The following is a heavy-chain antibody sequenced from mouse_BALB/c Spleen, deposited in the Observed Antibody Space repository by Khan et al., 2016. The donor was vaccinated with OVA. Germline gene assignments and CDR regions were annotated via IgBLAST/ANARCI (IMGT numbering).Heavy chain of an antibody. D-gene: IGHD1-1*01. V-gene: IGHV5-17*02. CDR3: ARSDYYGVAY. CDR2: ISSGSSTI. Sequence: EVELVESGGGLVQPGGSRKLSCAASGCTFSGFGMHWIRQAPEKGLEWVAYISSGSSTIYYADTLKGRFTISRDNPKNTLFLQMTSLRSEDTAMYYCARSDYYGVAYWGQGTLVTVSA. J-gene: IGHJ3*01. CDR1: GCTFSGFG.